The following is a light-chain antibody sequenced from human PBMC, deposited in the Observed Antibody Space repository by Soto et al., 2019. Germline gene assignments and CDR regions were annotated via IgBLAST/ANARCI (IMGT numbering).Light chain of an antibody. CDR1: QDIKTY. J-gene: IGKJ3*01. CDR2: GTF. CDR3: QHLNNYPPFT. V-gene: IGKV1-9*01. Sequence: IQLTQSPSSLSASVGDRVSITCRASQDIKTYLAWYQQKQGKAPKLLISGTFTLQSGVPSRFNGSGSGTDFTLTISRLQPEDFVTYYCQHLNNYPPFTFGTGTKVDLE.